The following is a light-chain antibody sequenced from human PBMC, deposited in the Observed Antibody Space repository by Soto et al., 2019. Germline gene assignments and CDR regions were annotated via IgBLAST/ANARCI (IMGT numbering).Light chain of an antibody. CDR2: DAS. CDR1: QNINNY. Sequence: DIQMTQTPYSLSASVGDRVTITCKASQNINNYLNWYQQKPGKAPKLLIYDASSLESGVPSRFSGSGSGTEFTLTISSLQPDDLATYYCQQYNSYSRTFGQGTKVDIK. V-gene: IGKV1-5*01. CDR3: QQYNSYSRT. J-gene: IGKJ1*01.